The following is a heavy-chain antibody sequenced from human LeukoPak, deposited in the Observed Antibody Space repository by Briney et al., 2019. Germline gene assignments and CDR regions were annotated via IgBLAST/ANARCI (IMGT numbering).Heavy chain of an antibody. CDR1: GFTFSNHA. CDR3: AKWGDYDVLTGYYVSDY. V-gene: IGHV3-23*01. D-gene: IGHD3-9*01. Sequence: GGSLRLSCAASGFTFSNHAMSWVRQAPGKGLEWVSAIPGSGGNTYYADSVKGRFTISRDNSKNTVFLQMNSLRAEDTAVYYCAKWGDYDVLTGYYVSDYWGQGTLVTVSS. J-gene: IGHJ4*02. CDR2: IPGSGGNT.